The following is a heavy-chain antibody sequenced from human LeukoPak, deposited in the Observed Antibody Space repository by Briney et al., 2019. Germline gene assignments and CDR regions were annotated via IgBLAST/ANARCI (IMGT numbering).Heavy chain of an antibody. D-gene: IGHD3-10*02. V-gene: IGHV3-48*03. J-gene: IGHJ6*04. CDR1: GFTFSASA. Sequence: GGSLRLSCAASGFTFSASAMHWARQAPGKGLEWVSYISSSGSTIYYADSVKGRFTISRDNAKNSLYLQMNSLRAEDTAVYYCAELGITMIGGVWGKGTTVTISS. CDR3: AELGITMIGGV. CDR2: ISSSGSTI.